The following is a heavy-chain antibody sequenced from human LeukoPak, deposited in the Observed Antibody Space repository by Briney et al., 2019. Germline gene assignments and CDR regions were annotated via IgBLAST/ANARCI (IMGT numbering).Heavy chain of an antibody. CDR2: ISAYNGNT. CDR3: ARDTRPSYFDFWTAYHEGNWFDP. D-gene: IGHD3-3*01. V-gene: IGHV1-18*01. J-gene: IGHJ5*02. Sequence: ASVKVSCKASGYTFANYGISWVRQAPGQGLEWMGWISAYNGNTNYAQKFQDRASMTKDTSTSTAYMELRSLRSDDTAVYYCARDTRPSYFDFWTAYHEGNWFDPWGQGTLVTVSS. CDR1: GYTFANYG.